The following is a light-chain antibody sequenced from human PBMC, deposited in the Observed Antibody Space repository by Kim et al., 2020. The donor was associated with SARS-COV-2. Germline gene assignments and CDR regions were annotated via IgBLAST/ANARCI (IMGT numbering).Light chain of an antibody. CDR1: QDIGIY. Sequence: DIQMTQSPSSLSTSVGDRVTITCQASQDIGIYLNWYQQKPGKAPKLLIYDASNLETGVPSRFSGSRSGTDFTFTISSLQPEDIATYYCQQYGKIPLTFGGGTKVDIK. CDR3: QQYGKIPLT. J-gene: IGKJ4*01. V-gene: IGKV1-33*01. CDR2: DAS.